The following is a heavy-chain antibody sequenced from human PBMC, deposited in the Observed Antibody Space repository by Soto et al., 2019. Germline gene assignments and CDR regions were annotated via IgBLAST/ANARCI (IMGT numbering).Heavy chain of an antibody. CDR3: ARSKVRGNNWFDP. D-gene: IGHD3-10*01. CDR1: GGTFSSYA. V-gene: IGHV1-69*01. J-gene: IGHJ5*02. CDR2: IIPIFGTA. Sequence: QVQLVQSGAEVKKPGSSVKVSCKASGGTFSSYAISWVRQAPGQGLEWMGGIIPIFGTANYAQKIQGRVTITADESTSAAYMELSSMRSEDTAVYYCARSKVRGNNWFDPWGQGTLVTVSS.